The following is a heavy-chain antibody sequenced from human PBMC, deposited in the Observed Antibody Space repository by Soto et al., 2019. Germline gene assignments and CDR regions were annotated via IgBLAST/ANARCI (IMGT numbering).Heavy chain of an antibody. V-gene: IGHV3-7*01. J-gene: IGHJ4*02. CDR3: ASDQLGDTTDFDY. D-gene: IGHD4-17*01. CDR2: IKQDGSEK. CDR1: GFTFSSYW. Sequence: EVQLVESGGGLVQPGGSLRLSCAASGFTFSSYWMSWDRQAPGKGLEWVANIKQDGSEKYYVDSVKGRFTISRDNAKNSLYLQMNSLRAEDTAVYYCASDQLGDTTDFDYWGQGTLVTVSS.